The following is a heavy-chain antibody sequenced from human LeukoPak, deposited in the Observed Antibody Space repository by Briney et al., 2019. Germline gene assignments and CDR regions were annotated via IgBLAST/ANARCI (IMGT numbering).Heavy chain of an antibody. J-gene: IGHJ4*02. CDR2: INHSGST. Sequence: SETLSLTCAVYGGSFSGYYWSWIRQPPGKGLEWIGEINHSGSTNYNPSFKSRVTISVDTSKNQFSLKLSSVTAADTAVYYCARSRGYSYGTFDYWGQGTLVTVSS. V-gene: IGHV4-34*01. D-gene: IGHD5-18*01. CDR1: GGSFSGYY. CDR3: ARSRGYSYGTFDY.